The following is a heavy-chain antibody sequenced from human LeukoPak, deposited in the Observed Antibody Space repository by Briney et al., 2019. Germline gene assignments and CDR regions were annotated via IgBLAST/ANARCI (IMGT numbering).Heavy chain of an antibody. V-gene: IGHV1-69*05. J-gene: IGHJ4*02. CDR3: ARGPGDCSSTSCYSGYFDY. CDR1: GGTFGSYT. CDR2: IIPIFGTA. D-gene: IGHD2-2*01. Sequence: SVKVSCKASGGTFGSYTISWVRQAPGQGLEWMGGIIPIFGTANYAQKFQGRVTITTDESTSTAYMELSSLRSEDTAVYYCARGPGDCSSTSCYSGYFDYWGQGTLVTVSS.